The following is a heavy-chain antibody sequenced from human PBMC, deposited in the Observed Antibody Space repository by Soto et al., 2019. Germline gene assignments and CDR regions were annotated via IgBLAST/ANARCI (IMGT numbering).Heavy chain of an antibody. CDR1: GFTFSNAW. Sequence: EVQLVESGGGLVKPGGSLRLSCAASGFTFSNAWMNWVRQAPGKGLEWVGRIKSKTDGGTTDYAAPVKGRFTISRDDSTKTLYLQMNSLKTEDTAVYYCTTYIEVAGYYFDYWGQGTLVTVSS. V-gene: IGHV3-15*07. CDR2: IKSKTDGGTT. D-gene: IGHD6-19*01. CDR3: TTYIEVAGYYFDY. J-gene: IGHJ4*02.